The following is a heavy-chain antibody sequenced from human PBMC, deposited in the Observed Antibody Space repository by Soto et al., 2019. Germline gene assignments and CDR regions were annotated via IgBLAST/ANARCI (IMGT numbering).Heavy chain of an antibody. Sequence: EVQLVETGGGLIQPGGSLRLSCAASGFTVSSNYMSWVRQAPGKGLEWVSVIYSGGSTYYADSVKGRFTISRDNSKNTLYLQMNRLRAEDTAVYYCARDRSGSYFDAFDIWGQGTMVTVSS. D-gene: IGHD1-26*01. CDR2: IYSGGST. J-gene: IGHJ3*02. CDR1: GFTVSSNY. CDR3: ARDRSGSYFDAFDI. V-gene: IGHV3-53*02.